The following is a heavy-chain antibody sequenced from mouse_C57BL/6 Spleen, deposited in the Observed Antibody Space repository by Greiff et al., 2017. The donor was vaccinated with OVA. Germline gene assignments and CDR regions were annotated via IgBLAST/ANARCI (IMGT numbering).Heavy chain of an antibody. CDR2: IHPNSGST. Sequence: VQLQQPGAELVKPGASVKLSCKASGYTFTSYWMHWVKQRPGQGLEWIGMIHPNSGSTNYNEKFKSKATLTVDKSSSTAYMQLSSLTSEDAAVYYCARGNYDEGAGYWGQGTTLTVSS. D-gene: IGHD2-4*01. J-gene: IGHJ2*01. CDR1: GYTFTSYW. CDR3: ARGNYDEGAGY. V-gene: IGHV1-64*01.